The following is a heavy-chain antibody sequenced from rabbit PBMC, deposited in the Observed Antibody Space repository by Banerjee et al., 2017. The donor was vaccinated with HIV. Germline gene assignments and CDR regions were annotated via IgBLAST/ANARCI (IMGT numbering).Heavy chain of an antibody. V-gene: IGHV1S43*01. CDR3: ARGYAGYGGYGYAYFNL. CDR1: GIDFSSHDY. Sequence: QQQLEESGGGLVKPGGTLTLTCKASGIDFSSHDYMCWVRQAPGKGLELIGCIYTGSSGGTYYAGWVNGRFTISRSTSLNTVDLKMTSLTVADTATYFCARGYAGYGGYGYAYFNLWGPGTLVTVS. J-gene: IGHJ4*01. D-gene: IGHD6-1*01. CDR2: IYTGSSGGT.